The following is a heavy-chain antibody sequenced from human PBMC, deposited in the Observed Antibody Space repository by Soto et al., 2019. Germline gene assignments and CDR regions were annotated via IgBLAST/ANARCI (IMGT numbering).Heavy chain of an antibody. V-gene: IGHV3-23*01. J-gene: IGHJ6*02. CDR1: GFTFSSYA. CDR3: ASAAREYYYYGMDV. Sequence: EVQLLESGGGLVRPGGSLRLSCAASGFTFSSYAMSWVRQAPGKGLEWVSAISGSGGSTYYADSVKGRFTISRDNSKNTLYLQMNSLRAEDTAVYYCASAAREYYYYGMDVWGQGTTVTVSS. CDR2: ISGSGGST.